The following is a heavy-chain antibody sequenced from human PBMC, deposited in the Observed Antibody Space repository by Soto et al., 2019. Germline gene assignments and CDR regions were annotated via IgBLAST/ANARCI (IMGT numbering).Heavy chain of an antibody. CDR3: Y. V-gene: IGHV5-51*01. CDR1: GYIFTSYW. D-gene: IGHD5-12*01. CDR2: IYPADSDA. J-gene: IGHJ4*02. Sequence: EVQLVQSGAEMKKPGESLKISCKASGYIFTSYWIGWVRQMPGKGLEWMGIIYPADSDARYSPSFQGQVTISVDKSISTAFLQWSSLKAYNSGWLVDYWGQGTLVTVSS.